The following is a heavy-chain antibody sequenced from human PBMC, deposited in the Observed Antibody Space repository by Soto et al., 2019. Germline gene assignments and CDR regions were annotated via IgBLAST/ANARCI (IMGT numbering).Heavy chain of an antibody. CDR3: ARAYLEPPGAFDI. V-gene: IGHV1-2*04. Sequence: ASVKVSCKASGYTFTGYYMHWVRQAPGQGLEWMGWINPNSGGTNYAQKFQGWVTMTRDTSISTAYMELSRLRSDDTAVDYCARAYLEPPGAFDIWGQGTMVTVSS. D-gene: IGHD2-2*01. CDR1: GYTFTGYY. CDR2: INPNSGGT. J-gene: IGHJ3*02.